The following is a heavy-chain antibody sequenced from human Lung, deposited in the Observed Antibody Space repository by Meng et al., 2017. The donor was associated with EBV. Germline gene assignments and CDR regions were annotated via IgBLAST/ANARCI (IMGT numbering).Heavy chain of an antibody. CDR3: ARVVAGRYNWFDP. CDR1: GDRVSSSSAA. D-gene: IGHD6-6*01. CDR2: TYYRSKWYN. Sequence: QVQLQQSGPGLGHPSQPLSLTCVISGDRVSSSSAAWTWIRQSPSRGLEWLGRTYYRSKWYNDYAVSVKSRITINPDTSKNQFSLQLNSVTPEDTAVYYCARVVAGRYNWFDPWGQGTLVTVSS. V-gene: IGHV6-1*01. J-gene: IGHJ5*02.